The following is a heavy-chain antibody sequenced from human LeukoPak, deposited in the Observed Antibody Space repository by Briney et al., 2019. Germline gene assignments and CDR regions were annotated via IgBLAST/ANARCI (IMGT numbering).Heavy chain of an antibody. D-gene: IGHD6-13*01. V-gene: IGHV3-33*01. CDR2: IWYDGSNK. Sequence: HTGGSLRLSCAASGFTFSSYGMHWVRQAPGKGLEWVAVIWYDGSNKYCADSVKGRFTISRDNPKNTLYLQMNSLRAEDTAVYYCARDSIAAAFDYWGQGTLVTVSS. CDR3: ARDSIAAAFDY. CDR1: GFTFSSYG. J-gene: IGHJ4*02.